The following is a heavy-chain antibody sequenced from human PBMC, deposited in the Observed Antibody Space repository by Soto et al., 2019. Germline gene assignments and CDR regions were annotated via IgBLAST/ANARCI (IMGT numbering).Heavy chain of an antibody. J-gene: IGHJ3*02. CDR3: ARVAQLRFLEWLLSDAFDI. V-gene: IGHV1-18*01. CDR1: GYTFTSYG. Sequence: QVQLVQSGAEVKKPGASVKVSCKASGYTFTSYGISWVRQAPGQGLEWMGWIGAYNGNTNYAQKLQGRVTMTTDTSTSTAYMELRSLRSDDTAVYYCARVAQLRFLEWLLSDAFDIWGQGTMVTVSS. D-gene: IGHD3-3*01. CDR2: IGAYNGNT.